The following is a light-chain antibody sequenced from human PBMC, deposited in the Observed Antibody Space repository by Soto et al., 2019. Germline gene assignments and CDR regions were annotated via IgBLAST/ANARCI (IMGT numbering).Light chain of an antibody. V-gene: IGLV1-51*01. CDR2: DND. Sequence: QAVVTQPPSVSAAPGQKVTISCSGSISNIGSNYVSWYQQLPGTAPKLLIYDNDKRPSGIPDRFSGSKSDTSATLGITGLQTGDEADYHCGTWDSSLSAMLFGGGTKVTVL. J-gene: IGLJ2*01. CDR3: GTWDSSLSAML. CDR1: ISNIGSNY.